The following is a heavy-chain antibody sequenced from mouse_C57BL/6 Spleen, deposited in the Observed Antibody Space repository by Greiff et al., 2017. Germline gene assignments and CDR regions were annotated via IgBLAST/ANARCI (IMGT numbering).Heavy chain of an antibody. CDR2: IDPSDSYT. CDR1: GYTFTSYW. CDR3: ARGITTVVATRYFDV. D-gene: IGHD1-1*01. Sequence: QVHVKQPGAELVKPGASVKLSCKASGYTFTSYWMQWVKQRPGQGLEWIGEIDPSDSYTNYNQKFKGKATLTVDTASSTAYMQHSSLTSEDSAVYYCARGITTVVATRYFDVWGTGTTVTVSS. J-gene: IGHJ1*03. V-gene: IGHV1-50*01.